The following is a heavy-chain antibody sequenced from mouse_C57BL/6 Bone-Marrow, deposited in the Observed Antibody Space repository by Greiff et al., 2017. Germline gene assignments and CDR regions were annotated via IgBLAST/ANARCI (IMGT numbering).Heavy chain of an antibody. CDR1: RYTFTSYG. CDR3: ARWYYGSISYYAMDY. V-gene: IGHV1-81*01. Sequence: VQLQQSGAELARPGASVKLSCKASRYTFTSYGISWVKQRTGQGLEWIGEIYPRSGNTYYNEKFKGKATLTADKSSSTAYMELRSLTSEDSAVYFCARWYYGSISYYAMDYWGQGTSVTVSS. CDR2: IYPRSGNT. D-gene: IGHD1-1*01. J-gene: IGHJ4*01.